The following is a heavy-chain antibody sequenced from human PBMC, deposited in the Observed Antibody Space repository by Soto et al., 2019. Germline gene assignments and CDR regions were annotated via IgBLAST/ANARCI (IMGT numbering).Heavy chain of an antibody. V-gene: IGHV3-30-3*01. J-gene: IGHJ6*02. D-gene: IGHD3-10*01. CDR1: GFTFSSYA. Sequence: GGSLRLSCAASGFTFSSYAMHWVRQAPGKGLEWVAVISYDGSNKYYADSVKGRFTISRDNSKNTLYLQMNSLRAEDTAVYYCARDLWVLWFGTNYGMDVWGQGTTVTVSS. CDR3: ARDLWVLWFGTNYGMDV. CDR2: ISYDGSNK.